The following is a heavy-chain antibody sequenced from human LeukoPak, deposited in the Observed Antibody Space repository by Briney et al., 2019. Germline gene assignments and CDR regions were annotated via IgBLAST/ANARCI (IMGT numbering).Heavy chain of an antibody. CDR1: GGSISSSSYY. V-gene: IGHV4-39*01. CDR3: ARHRGYYDSRTGRLDAFDI. Sequence: PSETLSLTCTVSGGSISSSSYYWGWIRQPPGKGLEWIGSIYYSGSTYYNPSLKSRVTISVDTSKNQFSLKLSSVTAADTAVYHCARHRGYYDSRTGRLDAFDIWGQGTWSPSLQ. J-gene: IGHJ3*02. D-gene: IGHD3-22*01. CDR2: IYYSGST.